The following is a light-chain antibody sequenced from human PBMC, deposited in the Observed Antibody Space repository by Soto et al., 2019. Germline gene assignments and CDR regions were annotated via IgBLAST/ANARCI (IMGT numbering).Light chain of an antibody. CDR2: AAS. CDR1: QGIRND. CDR3: QHDSDYRT. J-gene: IGKJ1*01. V-gene: IGKV1-6*01. Sequence: IQMSQSPSSLSASVGDRVTITCRASQGIRNDLGWYQQKPGKAPKLLIYAASSVHSGVPSRFRGSGSGTDFTLTISSLQPEDFATYYCQHDSDYRTFGQRTKVDI.